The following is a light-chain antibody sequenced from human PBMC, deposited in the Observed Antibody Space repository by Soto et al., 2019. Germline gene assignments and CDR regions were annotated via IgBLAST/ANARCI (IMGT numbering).Light chain of an antibody. CDR1: SSDVGSYDY. CDR2: NVN. Sequence: QSVLIQPPSVSGSRGQSVTISCTGTSSDVGSYDYVSWYQQHPGTVPEPMIYNVNTQPSGVPDRFSGSKSGNTASMTISGLQAADEADSQCCSCTSSATYRDFGNGTKDTVL. J-gene: IGLJ1*01. CDR3: CSCTSSATYRD. V-gene: IGLV2-11*01.